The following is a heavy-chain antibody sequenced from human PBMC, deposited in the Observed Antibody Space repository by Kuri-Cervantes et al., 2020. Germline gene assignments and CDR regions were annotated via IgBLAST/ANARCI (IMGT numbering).Heavy chain of an antibody. J-gene: IGHJ4*02. D-gene: IGHD3-10*01. CDR1: GFTFSSYA. CDR3: ARSAPQDYYGSGSYYLFDY. Sequence: GESLKISCAASGFTFSSYAMHWVRQAPGKGLEWVAVISYDGSNKYYADSVKGRFTISRDNSKNTLYLQMNSLRAEDTAAYYCARSAPQDYYGSGSYYLFDYWGQGTLVTVSS. CDR2: ISYDGSNK. V-gene: IGHV3-30-3*01.